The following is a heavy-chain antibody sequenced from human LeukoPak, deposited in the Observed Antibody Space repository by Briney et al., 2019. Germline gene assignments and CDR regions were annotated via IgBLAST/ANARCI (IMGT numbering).Heavy chain of an antibody. CDR2: ISYDGSNK. J-gene: IGHJ4*02. Sequence: PGGSLRLSCAASGFTFSSYAMHWVRKAPGKGLEWVAVISYDGSNKYYADSVKGRFTISRDNSKNTLYLQMNSLRAEDTAVYYCARDRGRRRQLSPPFDYWGQGTLVTVSS. CDR1: GFTFSSYA. V-gene: IGHV3-30-3*01. CDR3: ARDRGRRRQLSPPFDY. D-gene: IGHD5-18*01.